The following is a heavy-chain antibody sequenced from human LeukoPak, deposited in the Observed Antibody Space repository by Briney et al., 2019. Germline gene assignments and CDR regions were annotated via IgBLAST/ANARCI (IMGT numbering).Heavy chain of an antibody. CDR2: IKGDGNEK. CDR1: GFSFIRYW. Sequence: GGSLRLSCAASGFSFIRYWMNWVRQAPGKGLERVANIKGDGNEKNYVDSVKGRFSISRDNARNSLYLQMDSLRAEDTAVYYCAKEGAYPIITYDSWGQGALVTVSS. V-gene: IGHV3-7*01. J-gene: IGHJ5*01. D-gene: IGHD3-10*01. CDR3: AKEGAYPIITYDS.